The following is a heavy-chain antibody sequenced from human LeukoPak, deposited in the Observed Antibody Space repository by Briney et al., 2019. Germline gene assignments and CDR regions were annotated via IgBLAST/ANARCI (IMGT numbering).Heavy chain of an antibody. J-gene: IGHJ4*02. CDR2: IYYNGNT. CDR1: GGSISSYY. Sequence: SETLSLTCTVSGGSISSYYWSWIRQPPGKGLEWIGYIYYNGNTNYNPSLKSRVTISVDTSKSQFSLNLSSVTAADTAVYYCARRGGSWHYFDYWGQGTLVTVSS. D-gene: IGHD6-13*01. V-gene: IGHV4-59*01. CDR3: ARRGGSWHYFDY.